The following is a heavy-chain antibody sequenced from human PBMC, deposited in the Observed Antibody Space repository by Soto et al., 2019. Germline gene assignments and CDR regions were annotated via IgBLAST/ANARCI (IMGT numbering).Heavy chain of an antibody. CDR3: ARGVPTAPDRD. Sequence: QVQLQESGPGLVKPSQTLSLTCTVSGGSISSAGYYWTWVRQFPVKGLEWIGYIYYSGSTYYNPSLQSRISISLDTSKNQFALRLSSVTAADTAVYYCARGVPTAPDRDWGQGTLVTVSS. V-gene: IGHV4-31*03. D-gene: IGHD1-1*01. CDR1: GGSISSAGYY. CDR2: IYYSGST. J-gene: IGHJ4*02.